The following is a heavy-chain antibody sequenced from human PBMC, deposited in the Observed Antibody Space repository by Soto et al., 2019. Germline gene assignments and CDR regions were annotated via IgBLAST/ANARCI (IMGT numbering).Heavy chain of an antibody. V-gene: IGHV3-21*01. Sequence: ESGGGLVKPGGSLRLSCAASGFTFSSYSMNWVRQAPGKGLEWVSSISSSSSYIYYADSVKGRFTISRDNAKNSLYLQMNSLRAEDTAVYYCARVGGGITFGGVIVFDYWGQGTLVTVSS. CDR2: ISSSSSYI. CDR1: GFTFSSYS. CDR3: ARVGGGITFGGVIVFDY. J-gene: IGHJ4*02. D-gene: IGHD3-16*02.